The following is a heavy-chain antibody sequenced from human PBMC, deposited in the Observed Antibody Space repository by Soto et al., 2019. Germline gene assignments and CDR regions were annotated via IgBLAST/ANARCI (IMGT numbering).Heavy chain of an antibody. J-gene: IGHJ4*02. CDR2: IKSDGSGT. CDR3: ARGDSDRYDGNGYLGRH. CDR1: GFTFSSYW. Sequence: EVQLVESGGGLVQPGESLTLSCAASGFTFSSYWMHWVRQAPGTGLVWVSRIKSDGSGTYYADSVKGRLTISRDNAKNTLYLQMNSLRVEATAVYFCARGDSDRYDGNGYLGRHWGQGTLVTVSS. D-gene: IGHD3-22*01. V-gene: IGHV3-74*01.